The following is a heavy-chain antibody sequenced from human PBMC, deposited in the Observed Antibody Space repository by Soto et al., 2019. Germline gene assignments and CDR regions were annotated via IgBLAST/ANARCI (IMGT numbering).Heavy chain of an antibody. Sequence: ASVKVSCKASGGTFSSYAISWVRQAPGQGLEWMGGIIPIFGTANYAQKFQGRVTITADESTSTAYMELSSLRSEDTAVYYCARFVRPRILWSNFDYLGRGTRVTVSS. CDR2: IIPIFGTA. CDR3: ARFVRPRILWSNFDY. J-gene: IGHJ4*02. V-gene: IGHV1-69*13. CDR1: GGTFSSYA. D-gene: IGHD3-10*01.